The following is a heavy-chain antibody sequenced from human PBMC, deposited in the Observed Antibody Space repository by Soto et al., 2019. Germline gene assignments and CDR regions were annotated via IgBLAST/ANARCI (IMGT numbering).Heavy chain of an antibody. CDR2: IKSKTDGGTT. CDR3: RHTSPKYDFWSRKDYYYYYYMDV. J-gene: IGHJ6*03. D-gene: IGHD3-3*01. CDR1: GFTFSNAW. V-gene: IGHV3-15*01. Sequence: GGSLRLSCAASGFTFSNAWMSWVRQAPGKGLEWVGRIKSKTDGGTTDYAAPVKGRFTISRDDSKNTLYLQMNSLKTEDTAVYYCRHTSPKYDFWSRKDYYYYYYMDVWGKGTTVTVSS.